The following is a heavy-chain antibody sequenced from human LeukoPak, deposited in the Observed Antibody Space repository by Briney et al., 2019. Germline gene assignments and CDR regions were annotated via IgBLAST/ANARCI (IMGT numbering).Heavy chain of an antibody. CDR3: AKRLSRGYYGKLIFDY. Sequence: PGGSLRLSCAPSGFTFSDFAMSWVRQSPGKGLEWVSSITTSGESTYYADSVKGRFAISRDNSGSTLYLQMNSLRIEDSAVYYFAKRLSRGYYGKLIFDYWGQGALVTVSS. D-gene: IGHD2-15*01. CDR2: ITTSGEST. V-gene: IGHV3-23*01. CDR1: GFTFSDFA. J-gene: IGHJ4*02.